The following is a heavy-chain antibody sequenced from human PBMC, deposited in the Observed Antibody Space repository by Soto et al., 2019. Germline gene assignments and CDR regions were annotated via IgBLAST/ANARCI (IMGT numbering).Heavy chain of an antibody. CDR1: GYTFTSYG. CDR2: ISAYNGNT. V-gene: IGHV1-18*01. Sequence: ASVKVSCKASGYTFTSYGISWVRQAPGQGLEWMGWISAYNGNTNYAQKLQGRVTMTTDTSTSTAYMELRSLRSDDTAVYYCARDYALNSYSRGCYDYWGQGTLVTVSS. CDR3: ARDYALNSYSRGCYDY. D-gene: IGHD6-19*01. J-gene: IGHJ4*02.